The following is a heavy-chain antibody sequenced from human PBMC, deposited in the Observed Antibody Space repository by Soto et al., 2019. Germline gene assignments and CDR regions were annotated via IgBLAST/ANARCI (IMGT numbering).Heavy chain of an antibody. CDR2: IIPIFGTV. Sequence: QVQLVQSGAEVKKPGSSVKVSCKASGGTFSNYPISWVRQAPGQGLEWMGGIIPIFGTVNYAQKFQGRVTITAAESTSTANMGVSSMRSEDTAVYYCARGNHRWLQLWYFDLWGRGTLVTVSS. J-gene: IGHJ2*01. CDR3: ARGNHRWLQLWYFDL. D-gene: IGHD5-12*01. CDR1: GGTFSNYP. V-gene: IGHV1-69*12.